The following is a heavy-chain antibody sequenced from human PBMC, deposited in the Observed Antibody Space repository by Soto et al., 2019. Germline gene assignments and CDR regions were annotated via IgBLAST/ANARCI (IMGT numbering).Heavy chain of an antibody. J-gene: IGHJ6*02. CDR1: GFTFSSYW. V-gene: IGHV3-74*01. Sequence: HPGGSLRLSCAASGFTFSSYWMHWVRQAPGKGLVWVSRINSDGSSTSYADSVKGRFTISRDNAKNTLYLQMNSLRAEDTAVYYCAREEPSSSWNYYYYGMDVWGQGTTVTVSS. D-gene: IGHD6-13*01. CDR3: AREEPSSSWNYYYYGMDV. CDR2: INSDGSST.